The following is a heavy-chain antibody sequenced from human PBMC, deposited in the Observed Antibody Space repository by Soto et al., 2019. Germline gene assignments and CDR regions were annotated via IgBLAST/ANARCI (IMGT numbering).Heavy chain of an antibody. J-gene: IGHJ4*02. CDR2: IYPYNGNT. CDR3: ARDSSPISYYGSTSFYRTPRLNTYY. D-gene: IGHD3-10*01. Sequence: DSVKVSCKASGYTFTSYGISWVRRAPGQGLEWMGWIYPYNGNTNYAQKIQDRVTLTTDTPTSTAYMELRSLRSDDTAVYYCARDSSPISYYGSTSFYRTPRLNTYYWGKGALVTVYS. CDR1: GYTFTSYG. V-gene: IGHV1-18*01.